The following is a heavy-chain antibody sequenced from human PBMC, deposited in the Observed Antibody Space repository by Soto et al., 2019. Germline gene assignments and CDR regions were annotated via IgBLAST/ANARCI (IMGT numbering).Heavy chain of an antibody. Sequence: LRLSCAASGFTFSSYAMTWVRQAPGKGPEWVSGISFSGGATYYADSVKGRFTISRDNSKTTLYLQMNSLRAEDTAVYYCAKGAMRSFYALDVWGQGTTVTV. J-gene: IGHJ6*02. D-gene: IGHD2-2*01. CDR3: AKGAMRSFYALDV. V-gene: IGHV3-23*01. CDR1: GFTFSSYA. CDR2: ISFSGGAT.